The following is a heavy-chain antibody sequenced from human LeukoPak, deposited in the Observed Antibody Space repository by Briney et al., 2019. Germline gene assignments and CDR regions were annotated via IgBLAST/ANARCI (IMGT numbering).Heavy chain of an antibody. Sequence: PGGSLRLSCAASGFTFDDYAMHWVRQAPGKGLEWVSGISWNSGSIGYADSVKGRLTISRDNAKNSLYLQMNSLRAEDTALYYCAKGGLAVGRYYMDVWGKGTTVTVSS. V-gene: IGHV3-9*01. CDR2: ISWNSGSI. CDR3: AKGGLAVGRYYMDV. J-gene: IGHJ6*03. D-gene: IGHD6-13*01. CDR1: GFTFDDYA.